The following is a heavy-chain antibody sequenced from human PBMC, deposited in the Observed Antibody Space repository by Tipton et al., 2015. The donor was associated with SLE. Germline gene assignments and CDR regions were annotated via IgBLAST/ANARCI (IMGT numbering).Heavy chain of an antibody. CDR3: ARLTIFGVVIIGNYYYYMDV. CDR2: INHSGST. J-gene: IGHJ6*03. CDR1: GGSFSGYY. Sequence: TLSHTCAVYGGSFSGYYWSWIRQPPGKGLEWIGEINHSGSTNYNPSLKSRVTISVDTSKNQFSLKLSSVTAADTAVYYCARLTIFGVVIIGNYYYYMDVWGKGTTVTVSS. D-gene: IGHD3-3*01. V-gene: IGHV4-34*01.